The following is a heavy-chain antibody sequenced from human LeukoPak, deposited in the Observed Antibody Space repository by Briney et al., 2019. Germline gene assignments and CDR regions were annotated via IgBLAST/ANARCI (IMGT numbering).Heavy chain of an antibody. J-gene: IGHJ6*02. CDR3: ARGPLASLYYYYGMDV. D-gene: IGHD3-3*02. CDR2: IIPIFGTA. Sequence: GSSVKVSCKASGGTFSSYAISWVRQAPGQGLEWMGGIIPIFGTANYAQKFRGRVTITADESTSTAYMELSSLRSEDTAVYYCARGPLASLYYYYGMDVWGQGTTVTVSS. CDR1: GGTFSSYA. V-gene: IGHV1-69*01.